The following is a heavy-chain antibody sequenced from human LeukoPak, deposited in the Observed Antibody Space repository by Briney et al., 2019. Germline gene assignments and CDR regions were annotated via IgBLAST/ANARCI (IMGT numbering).Heavy chain of an antibody. V-gene: IGHV4-39*01. CDR1: GGSISSSSYY. D-gene: IGHD3-9*01. CDR2: IYYSGST. Sequence: PSETLSLTCTVSGGSISSSSYYWGWIRQPPGKGLEWIGSIYYSGSTYYNPSLKSRVTISVDTSKNQFSLKLSSVTAADTAVYYCARHDILTGYLISYYFDCWGQGTLVTVSS. CDR3: ARHDILTGYLISYYFDC. J-gene: IGHJ4*02.